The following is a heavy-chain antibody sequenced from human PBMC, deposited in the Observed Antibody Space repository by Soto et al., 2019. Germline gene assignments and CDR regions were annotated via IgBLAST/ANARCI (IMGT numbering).Heavy chain of an antibody. Sequence: SETLSLTCTVSGGSISSYYWSWIRQPPGKGLEWIGYIYYSGSTNYNPSIKSRVTISVDTSKNQFSLKLSSVTAADTAVYYCAGGHAATKMTTSNYYYYYMDVWGKGTTVTVSS. CDR2: IYYSGST. D-gene: IGHD5-12*01. J-gene: IGHJ6*03. CDR1: GGSISSYY. V-gene: IGHV4-59*13. CDR3: AGGHAATKMTTSNYYYYYMDV.